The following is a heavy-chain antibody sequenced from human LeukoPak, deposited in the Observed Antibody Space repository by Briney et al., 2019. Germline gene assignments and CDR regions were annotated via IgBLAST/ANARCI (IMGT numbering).Heavy chain of an antibody. D-gene: IGHD6-19*01. V-gene: IGHV3-23*01. CDR2: ISPSGGGT. CDR3: ATDLYSSSHEY. Sequence: GGSLRLSCAASGFTFSSYTMRWVRQAPGQGLEWVSAISPSGGGTYYADSVRGRFTISRDNSKNTLYLQMNSLRAEDTAVYYCATDLYSSSHEYWGQGTQVSVSS. J-gene: IGHJ4*02. CDR1: GFTFSSYT.